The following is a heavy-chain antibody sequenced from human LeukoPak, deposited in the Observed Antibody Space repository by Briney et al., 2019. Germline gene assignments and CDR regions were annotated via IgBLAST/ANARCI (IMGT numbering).Heavy chain of an antibody. CDR1: GGTFSSYA. CDR3: ARGGGDCSSTSCYYY. CDR2: IIPIFGTA. J-gene: IGHJ4*02. Sequence: ASVKVSCKASGGTFSSYAISWVRQAPGQGLEWMGGIIPIFGTANYAQKFQGRVTITTDESTSTAYMELSSLRSEDTAVYYCARGGGDCSSTSCYYYWGQGTLVTVSS. D-gene: IGHD2-2*01. V-gene: IGHV1-69*05.